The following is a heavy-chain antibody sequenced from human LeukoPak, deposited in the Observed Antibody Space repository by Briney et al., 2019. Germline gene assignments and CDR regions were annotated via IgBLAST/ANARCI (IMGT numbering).Heavy chain of an antibody. J-gene: IGHJ4*02. Sequence: ASVKVPCKASGGTFSSYAISWVRQAPGQGLEWMGGIIPIFGTANYAQKFQGRVTITADESTSTAYMELSSLRSEDTAVYYCASASTDFWSGYPSRYYFDYWGQGTLVTVSS. D-gene: IGHD3-3*01. CDR2: IIPIFGTA. CDR3: ASASTDFWSGYPSRYYFDY. CDR1: GGTFSSYA. V-gene: IGHV1-69*13.